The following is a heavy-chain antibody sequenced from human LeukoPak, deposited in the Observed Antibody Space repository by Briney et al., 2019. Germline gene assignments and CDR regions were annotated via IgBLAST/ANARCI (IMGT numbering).Heavy chain of an antibody. CDR2: ISYDGSNK. D-gene: IGHD6-19*01. V-gene: IGHV3-30*18. J-gene: IGHJ4*02. Sequence: GRSLRLSCAASGFTFSSYGMHWVRQAPGKGLEWVAVISYDGSNKYYADSVKGRFTISRDNSKNTLYLQMNSLRAEDTAVYYCAKPLVSGCWGQGTLVTVSS. CDR3: AKPLVSGC. CDR1: GFTFSSYG.